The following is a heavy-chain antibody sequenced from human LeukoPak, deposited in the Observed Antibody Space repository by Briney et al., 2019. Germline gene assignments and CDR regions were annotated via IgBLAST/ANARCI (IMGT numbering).Heavy chain of an antibody. CDR3: ARVRSSSLNYYFDY. D-gene: IGHD6-6*01. CDR2: IYYSGST. CDR1: GGSISSYY. Sequence: PSETLSLTCTVSGGSISSYYWGWIRQPPGKGLEWIGYIYYSGSTNYNPSLKSRVTISVDTSKNQFSLKLSSVTAADTAVYYCARVRSSSLNYYFDYWGQGTLVTVSS. J-gene: IGHJ4*02. V-gene: IGHV4-59*01.